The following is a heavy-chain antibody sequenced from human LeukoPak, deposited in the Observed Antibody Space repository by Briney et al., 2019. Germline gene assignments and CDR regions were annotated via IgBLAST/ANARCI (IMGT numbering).Heavy chain of an antibody. J-gene: IGHJ3*02. CDR2: IYPGDSDT. V-gene: IGHV5-51*01. CDR3: ARREGSGSYYVGAFDI. CDR1: GYSFTCYW. D-gene: IGHD3-10*01. Sequence: GESLKISRKGSGYSFTCYWIGWLRQMPGKGLEWVGIIYPGDSDTRYSPSFQGQVTISVDKTISTAYLQWSSLKASDNAMYYCARREGSGSYYVGAFDIWGQGTMVTVSS.